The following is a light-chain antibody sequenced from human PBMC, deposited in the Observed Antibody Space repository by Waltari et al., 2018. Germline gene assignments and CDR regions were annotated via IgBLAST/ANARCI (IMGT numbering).Light chain of an antibody. CDR2: DDS. Sequence: YVLPHPPSVSVAPGQTARITGGANGFGRKGVRGYRQRPGQAPVLVVSDDSDRPSGIPERISASASGNTATLTISGVEAGDEADYYCQVWDSGSDHVVFGGGTKLTVL. J-gene: IGLJ2*01. CDR3: QVWDSGSDHVV. V-gene: IGLV3-21*02. CDR1: GFGRKG.